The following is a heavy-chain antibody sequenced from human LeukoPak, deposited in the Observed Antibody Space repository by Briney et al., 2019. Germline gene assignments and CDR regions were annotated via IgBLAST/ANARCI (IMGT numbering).Heavy chain of an antibody. V-gene: IGHV4-39*02. CDR2: IYYSGST. Sequence: SETLSLTCTVSGGSISSSSNYWGWIRQPPGKGLEWIGSIYYSGSTYYNPSLKSRATISVDTSKNQFSLRLISVTAADTAVYYCARDKQPGDQWGQGTLVTVSS. CDR3: ARDKQPGDQ. J-gene: IGHJ5*02. CDR1: GGSISSSSNY. D-gene: IGHD6-13*01.